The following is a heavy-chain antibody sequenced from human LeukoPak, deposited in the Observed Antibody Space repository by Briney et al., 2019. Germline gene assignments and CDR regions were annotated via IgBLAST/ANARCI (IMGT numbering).Heavy chain of an antibody. CDR3: ASLPSSSPPTRQYYYYYMDV. CDR2: IYYSART. J-gene: IGHJ6*03. CDR1: GGSISSSNYY. D-gene: IGHD6-13*01. V-gene: IGHV4-39*07. Sequence: PSETLSLTCTVSGGSISSSNYYWGWIRQPPGKGLECIGSIYYSARTYYNPSLKSRVTISVDTSKNQFSLKLSSVTAADTAVYYCASLPSSSPPTRQYYYYYMDVWGKGTTVTVSS.